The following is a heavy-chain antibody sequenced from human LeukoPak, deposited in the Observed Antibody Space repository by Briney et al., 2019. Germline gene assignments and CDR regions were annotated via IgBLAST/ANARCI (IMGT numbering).Heavy chain of an antibody. CDR1: GGSISSSSYY. J-gene: IGHJ4*02. CDR2: IYYSGST. V-gene: IGHV4-39*07. D-gene: IGHD6-13*01. Sequence: SETLSLTCTVSGGSISSSSYYWGWIRQPPGKGLEWIGSIYYSGSTYYNPSLKSRVTISVDTSKNQFSLKLSSVTAADTAVYYCARHIAVAGLKGFDYWGQGTLVTVSS. CDR3: ARHIAVAGLKGFDY.